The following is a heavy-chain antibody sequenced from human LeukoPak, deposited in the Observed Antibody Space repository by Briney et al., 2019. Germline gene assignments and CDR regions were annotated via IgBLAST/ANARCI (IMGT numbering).Heavy chain of an antibody. Sequence: AGGSLILSCAASGFTVSSNYMSWVRQAPGKGLEWVSDIYSGGNTYFADSVKGRFTISRHNSKNTLYLQMNSLRAEDTAVYYCARGIIAVAGSAWFDPWGQGTLVTVSS. CDR1: GFTVSSNY. D-gene: IGHD6-13*01. CDR3: ARGIIAVAGSAWFDP. J-gene: IGHJ5*02. CDR2: IYSGGNT. V-gene: IGHV3-53*04.